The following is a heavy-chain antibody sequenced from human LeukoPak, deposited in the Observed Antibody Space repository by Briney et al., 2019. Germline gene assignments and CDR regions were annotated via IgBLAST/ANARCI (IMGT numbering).Heavy chain of an antibody. D-gene: IGHD3-10*01. CDR1: GGTFSSYA. J-gene: IGHJ5*02. V-gene: IGHV1-69*04. Sequence: SVKVSCKASGGTFSSYAISWVRQAPGQGLEWMGRIIPILGIANYAQKFQGRVTITADKSTSTAYMELSSLRSEDTAVYYCARVVSYNWFDPWGQGTLVTVSP. CDR2: IIPILGIA. CDR3: ARVVSYNWFDP.